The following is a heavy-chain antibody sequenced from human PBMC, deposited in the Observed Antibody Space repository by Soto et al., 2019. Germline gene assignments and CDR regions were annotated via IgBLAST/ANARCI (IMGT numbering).Heavy chain of an antibody. J-gene: IGHJ6*02. D-gene: IGHD6-19*01. CDR1: GFTFSTYG. Sequence: QVQLVESGGGVVQAGGSLGLSCTASGFTFSTYGMHWVRQAPGKGPEWVAVMSHDGSHKAFLDAVKGRFIISRENSKNTLYIQMNSLRPDDTAVYYCARLPRSGWDHYYYGMDGWGQGTTVIVSS. V-gene: IGHV3-30*03. CDR2: MSHDGSHK. CDR3: ARLPRSGWDHYYYGMDG.